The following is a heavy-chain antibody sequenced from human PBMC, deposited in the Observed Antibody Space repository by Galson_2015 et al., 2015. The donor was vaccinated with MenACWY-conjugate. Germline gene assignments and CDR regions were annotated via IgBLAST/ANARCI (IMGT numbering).Heavy chain of an antibody. CDR2: IKQDGSEK. CDR1: GFTFSSYW. Sequence: SLRLSCAASGFTFSSYWMSWVRQAPGKGLEWVGNIKQDGSEKYYVDSVKGRFTISRDNAKNSLYLQMNSLKASDTAMYYCARRTPNGNYWFDSWGQGTLVTVSS. CDR3: ARRTPNGNYWFDS. V-gene: IGHV3-7*03. J-gene: IGHJ5*01. D-gene: IGHD1-7*01.